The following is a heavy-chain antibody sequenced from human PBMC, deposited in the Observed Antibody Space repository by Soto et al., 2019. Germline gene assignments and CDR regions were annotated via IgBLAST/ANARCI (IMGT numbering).Heavy chain of an antibody. CDR3: ARDGAITFGGVIDFDY. D-gene: IGHD3-16*02. CDR2: ISSSSSYI. CDR1: GFTFSSYS. Sequence: EVQLVESGGGLVKPGGSLRLSCAASGFTFSSYSMNWVRQAPGKGLEWVSSISSSSSYIYYADSVKGRFTISRDNAKNALSLQMNNLRAEDTAVYYCARDGAITFGGVIDFDYCGQGTLVTVSS. J-gene: IGHJ4*02. V-gene: IGHV3-21*01.